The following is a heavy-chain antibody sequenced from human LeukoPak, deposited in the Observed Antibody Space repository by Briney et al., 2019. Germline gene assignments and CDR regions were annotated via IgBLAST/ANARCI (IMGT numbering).Heavy chain of an antibody. CDR3: ARGHTSLFYFDY. Sequence: PGGSLRLSCAASGFTFSTYAMSWVRQAPGKGLEWVSTISGSGANTYYADSVRGRFTISRDNSKNTLYLHMNSLRAEDTAVYYCARGHTSLFYFDYWGQGTLVTVSS. V-gene: IGHV3-23*01. CDR1: GFTFSTYA. CDR2: ISGSGANT. D-gene: IGHD2-21*01. J-gene: IGHJ4*02.